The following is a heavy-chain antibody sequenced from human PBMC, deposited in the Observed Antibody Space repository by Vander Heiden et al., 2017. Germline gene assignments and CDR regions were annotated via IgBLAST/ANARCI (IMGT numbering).Heavy chain of an antibody. J-gene: IGHJ5*02. V-gene: IGHV3-15*07. CDR2: IKSRSDGGTT. CDR3: TTVFTFNWFDP. D-gene: IGHD3-10*02. CDR1: GFSVSNAL. Sequence: EVQLVESGGGVVEPGGSLSISCAASGFSVSNALMNWVRQAPGKGLEWVGRIKSRSDGGTTDYAAPVKGRFNISRDDSKNTLYLQMNSLKTEDTAVYYCTTVFTFNWFDPWGQGTLVTVSS.